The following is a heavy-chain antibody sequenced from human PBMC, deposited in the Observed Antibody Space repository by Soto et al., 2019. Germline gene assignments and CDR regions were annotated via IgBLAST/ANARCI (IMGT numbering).Heavy chain of an antibody. CDR1: GGAISTFY. Sequence: QVQLQESGPGLVKPSETLSLNCTVSGGAISTFYWSWIRQPPGKGLEWIGYIYYTGSTNYNPSLKCRVTIALHRSKNQFSLNLTSLTAADTAVYYCARSSTGTYRNFDHWGQGTLVTVSS. J-gene: IGHJ4*02. V-gene: IGHV4-59*08. CDR2: IYYTGST. CDR3: ARSSTGTYRNFDH. D-gene: IGHD1-1*01.